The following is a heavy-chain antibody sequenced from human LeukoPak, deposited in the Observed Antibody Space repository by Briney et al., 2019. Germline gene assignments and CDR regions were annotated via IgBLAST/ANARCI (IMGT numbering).Heavy chain of an antibody. CDR1: GFIFGTYS. Sequence: PGGSLRLSCAASGFIFGTYSMNWVRQAPGKGLEWVSYISSSSSTIYYADSVKGRFTISRDSAKNSLYLQMNSLRAEDTAVYYCARDSILAAAFDYWGQGTLVTVSS. V-gene: IGHV3-48*04. CDR3: ARDSILAAAFDY. J-gene: IGHJ4*02. D-gene: IGHD6-25*01. CDR2: ISSSSSTI.